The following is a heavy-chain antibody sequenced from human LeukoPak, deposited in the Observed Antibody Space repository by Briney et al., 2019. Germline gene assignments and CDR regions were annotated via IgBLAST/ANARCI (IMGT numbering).Heavy chain of an antibody. V-gene: IGHV4-34*01. CDR3: ATHGLTTVVSPYNWFDP. J-gene: IGHJ5*02. CDR2: INHSGST. CDR1: GGSFSGYY. D-gene: IGHD4-23*01. Sequence: PSETLSLTCAVYGGSFSGYYWSWIRQPPGKGLEWVGEINHSGSTNYNPSLKSRVTISVDTSKNQFSLKLSSVTAADTAVYYCATHGLTTVVSPYNWFDPWGQGTLVTVSS.